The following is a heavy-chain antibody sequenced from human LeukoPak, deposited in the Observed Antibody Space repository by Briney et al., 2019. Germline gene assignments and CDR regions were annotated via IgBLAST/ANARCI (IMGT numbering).Heavy chain of an antibody. CDR3: TNPPTVTQTRFDP. J-gene: IGHJ5*02. CDR1: GLIFDDYT. Sequence: GGSLRLSCAASGLIFDDYTMHWVRQAPGKGLEWVSLISRNGAVTKYADSVRGRFTVSRDNSKNTLYLQMNSLRAEDTAIYYCTNPPTVTQTRFDPWGQGTLVTVSS. CDR2: ISRNGAVT. V-gene: IGHV3-43*01. D-gene: IGHD4-17*01.